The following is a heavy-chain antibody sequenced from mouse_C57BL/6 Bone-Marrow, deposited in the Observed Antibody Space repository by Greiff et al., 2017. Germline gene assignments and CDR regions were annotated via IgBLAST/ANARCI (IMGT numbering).Heavy chain of an antibody. CDR3: ARRSPITTVVPY. V-gene: IGHV1-55*01. Sequence: VQLQQPGAELVKPGASVKMSCKASGYTFTSYWITWVKQRPGQGLEWIGDIYPGSGSTNYNEKFKSKATLTVDTSSSTAYMQLSSLTSEDSAVYYCARRSPITTVVPYWGQGTTLTVSS. J-gene: IGHJ2*01. CDR2: IYPGSGST. D-gene: IGHD1-1*01. CDR1: GYTFTSYW.